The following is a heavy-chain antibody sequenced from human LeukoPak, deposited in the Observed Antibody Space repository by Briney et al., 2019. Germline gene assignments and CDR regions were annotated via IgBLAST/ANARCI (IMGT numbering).Heavy chain of an antibody. D-gene: IGHD2-21*02. CDR3: ASNIVVVTASLGPPLDY. CDR1: GYTFTGYY. V-gene: IGHV1-2*02. CDR2: IKTNRCGT. J-gene: IGHJ4*02. Sequence: ASVRVSCKASGYTFTGYYMHWVRQAPGQGLEWMGWIKTNRCGTNYAQQFQGRVTMTRDTSISTAYMELSRLSSDDTAVYYCASNIVVVTASLGPPLDYWGQGTLVTVSS.